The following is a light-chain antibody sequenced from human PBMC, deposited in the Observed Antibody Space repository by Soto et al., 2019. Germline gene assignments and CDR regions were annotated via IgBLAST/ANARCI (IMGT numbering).Light chain of an antibody. CDR3: QQYDNLPLT. CDR2: DAS. CDR1: QDIKNY. V-gene: IGKV1-33*01. Sequence: DIQMTQSPSSLCASVGNRVTLTCQASQDIKNYLNWYQQKSGKAPKLLIYDASDLETGVPSRFSGSGSGTDFTLTINSLQPEDIATYYCQQYDNLPLTFGGGTKVDIK. J-gene: IGKJ4*01.